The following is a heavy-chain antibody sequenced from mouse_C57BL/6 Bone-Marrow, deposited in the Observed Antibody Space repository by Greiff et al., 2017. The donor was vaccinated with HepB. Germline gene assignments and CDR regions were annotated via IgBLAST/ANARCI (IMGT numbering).Heavy chain of an antibody. J-gene: IGHJ4*01. V-gene: IGHV5-4*01. Sequence: EVKLVESGGGLVKPGGSLKLSCAASGFTFSSYAMSWVRQTPEKRLEWVATISDGGSYTYYPDNVKGRFTISRDNAKNNLYLQMSHLKSEDTAMYYCARDPYGSRYYAMDYWGQGTSVTVSS. D-gene: IGHD1-1*01. CDR1: GFTFSSYA. CDR3: ARDPYGSRYYAMDY. CDR2: ISDGGSYT.